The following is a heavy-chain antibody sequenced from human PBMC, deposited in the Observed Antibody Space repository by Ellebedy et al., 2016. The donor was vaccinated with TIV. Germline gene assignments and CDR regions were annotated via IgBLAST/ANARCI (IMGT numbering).Heavy chain of an antibody. Sequence: GESLKISCAASGFPFSRFWMAWVRPAPGKGLEWVATINQGGSETYYVDSVKGRFTISRDNSKNSLYLQMNSLRADDTALYYCASAERGSGAYESFWGQGTLVTVSS. D-gene: IGHD5-12*01. CDR2: INQGGSET. CDR1: GFPFSRFW. CDR3: ASAERGSGAYESF. V-gene: IGHV3-7*01. J-gene: IGHJ4*02.